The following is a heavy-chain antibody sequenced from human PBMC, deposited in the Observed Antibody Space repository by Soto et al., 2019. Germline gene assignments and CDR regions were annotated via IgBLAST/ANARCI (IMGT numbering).Heavy chain of an antibody. V-gene: IGHV3-48*01. CDR2: ISSSSSTI. CDR3: ARGNGYDYTWGKRADHAFDI. D-gene: IGHD3-16*01. J-gene: IGHJ3*02. CDR1: GFTFSSYI. Sequence: EVQLVESGGGLVQPGGSLRLSCAASGFTFSSYIMNWVRQAPGKGLEWVSYISSSSSTIYYADSVKGRFTISRDNAKNSLYLQMNSLRAEDTAVYYCARGNGYDYTWGKRADHAFDIWGQGTMVTVSS.